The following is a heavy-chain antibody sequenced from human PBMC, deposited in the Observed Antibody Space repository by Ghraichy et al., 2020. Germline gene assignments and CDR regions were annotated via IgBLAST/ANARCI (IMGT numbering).Heavy chain of an antibody. D-gene: IGHD6-19*01. CDR2: IRNKGNSYAT. J-gene: IGHJ5*01. V-gene: IGHV3-73*01. CDR1: GITFSGCI. CDR3: TRAYSSGWYNS. Sequence: GESLNISCAASGITFSGCIKHWVRQASRKGLELVVSIRNKGNSYATAYGASVKGRFTISRDDSKNTAYLQMKSLKTEHTAGYYCTRAYSSGWYNSWGQGTLVTVSS.